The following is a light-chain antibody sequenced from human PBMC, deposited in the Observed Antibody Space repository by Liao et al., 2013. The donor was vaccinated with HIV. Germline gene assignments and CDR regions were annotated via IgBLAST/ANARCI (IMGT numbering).Light chain of an antibody. V-gene: IGLV3-1*01. CDR2: EDT. J-gene: IGLJ2*01. CDR1: KLGDQY. Sequence: SYELTQPPSVSVSPGQTASVTCSGDKLGDQYVSWYQQRPGQSPILVIYEDTKRPAGIPERFSGSNSGNTATLTISGTQPFDEADYYCQTWHISTLILGGGTKLTVL. CDR3: QTWHISTLI.